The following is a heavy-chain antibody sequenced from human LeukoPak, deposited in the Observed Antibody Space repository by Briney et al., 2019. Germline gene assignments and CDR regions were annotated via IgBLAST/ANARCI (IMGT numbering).Heavy chain of an antibody. CDR2: IKEDGSEK. D-gene: IGHD6-13*01. Sequence: GGSLRLSCAVSGFTFRRNWMSWVRQAPGKGLEWVANIKEDGSEKYYVDSVKGRFTISRDNARNSLYLQMNSLRAEDTAVYYCAKGRRLAAAGSNWFDPWGQGTLVTVSS. CDR3: AKGRRLAAAGSNWFDP. J-gene: IGHJ5*02. V-gene: IGHV3-7*03. CDR1: GFTFRRNW.